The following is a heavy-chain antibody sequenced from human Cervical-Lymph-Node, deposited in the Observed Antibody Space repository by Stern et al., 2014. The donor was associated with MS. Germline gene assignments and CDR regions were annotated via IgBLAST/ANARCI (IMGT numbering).Heavy chain of an antibody. CDR3: VTGFYDFWSGYKPATFDD. D-gene: IGHD3-3*01. CDR2: IGNSGSPT. J-gene: IGHJ4*02. CDR1: GFTFSDHY. Sequence: VQLVESGGGLVKPGGSLRLSCAASGFTFSDHYMSWIRQAPGKGLEWVSYIGNSGSPTYYAGSVKGRFTISRDDARNSLFLQMNSLRVEDTAVYYCVTGFYDFWSGYKPATFDDWGQGTLVTVSS. V-gene: IGHV3-11*01.